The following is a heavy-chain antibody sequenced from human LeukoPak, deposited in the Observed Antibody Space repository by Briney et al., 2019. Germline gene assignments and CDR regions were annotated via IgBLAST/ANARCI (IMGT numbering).Heavy chain of an antibody. V-gene: IGHV3-30*18. J-gene: IGHJ4*02. Sequence: PGGSLRLSCAASGFTFSSYGMHWVRQAPGKGLEWVAVISYDGSNKYYADSVKGRFTISRDNSKNTLYLQMNSLRAEDTAVYYCAKDRRVRGVTAFDYWGQGTLVTVSS. CDR3: AKDRRVRGVTAFDY. CDR1: GFTFSSYG. CDR2: ISYDGSNK. D-gene: IGHD3-10*01.